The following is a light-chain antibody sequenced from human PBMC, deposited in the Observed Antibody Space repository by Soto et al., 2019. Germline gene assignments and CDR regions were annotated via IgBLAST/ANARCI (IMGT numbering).Light chain of an antibody. CDR2: GAS. J-gene: IGKJ1*01. Sequence: DIQTTQSPSSLSASVGDRVTITCRASQSITIYLNWYQQKPGEAPNLLIFGASTLQSGVPSRFSGSGSGTDFTLTISSLQPEDFATYYCQQSYSTLWTFGQGTKVEIK. CDR1: QSITIY. V-gene: IGKV1-39*01. CDR3: QQSYSTLWT.